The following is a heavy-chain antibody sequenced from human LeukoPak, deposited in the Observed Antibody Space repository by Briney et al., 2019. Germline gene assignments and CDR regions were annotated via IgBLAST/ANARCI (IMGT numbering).Heavy chain of an antibody. J-gene: IGHJ4*02. CDR2: TNHSGST. V-gene: IGHV4-34*01. CDR1: GGSFSGYY. CDR3: ARGRWVRLIDY. Sequence: SETLSLTCAVYGGSFSGYYWSWIRQPPGKGLEWIGETNHSGSTNYNPSLKSRVTISVDTSKNQFSLKLSSVTAADTAVYYCARGRWVRLIDYWGQGTLVTVSS. D-gene: IGHD5-12*01.